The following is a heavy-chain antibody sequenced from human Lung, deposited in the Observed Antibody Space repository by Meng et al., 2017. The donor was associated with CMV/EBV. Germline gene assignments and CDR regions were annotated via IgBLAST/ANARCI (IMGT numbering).Heavy chain of an antibody. D-gene: IGHD2-2*01. Sequence: SDTLSLTFAINSGSFSGYYWSWIRQPPGGAMEWIGEINQSGSPNYNPSLKRRVTMSIDTSEDQFSLKLSSVTAADTAVYYCSRGEGAIAVVPAANYYGMDVWGQGXTVTVSS. J-gene: IGHJ6*02. V-gene: IGHV4-34*01. CDR1: SGSFSGYY. CDR3: SRGEGAIAVVPAANYYGMDV. CDR2: INQSGSP.